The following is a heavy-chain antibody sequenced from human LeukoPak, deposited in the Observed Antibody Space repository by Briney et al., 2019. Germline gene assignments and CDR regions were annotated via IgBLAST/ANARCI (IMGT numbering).Heavy chain of an antibody. Sequence: SETLSLTCTVSGGSISSSSYYWGWIRQPPGKGLEWIGSIYYSGSTYYNPSLKSRVTISVDTSKNQFSLKLSSVTAADTAVYYCARATVYYYYYMDVWGKGTTVTVSS. J-gene: IGHJ6*03. V-gene: IGHV4-39*07. CDR1: GGSISSSSYY. CDR2: IYYSGST. CDR3: ARATVYYYYYMDV. D-gene: IGHD4-17*01.